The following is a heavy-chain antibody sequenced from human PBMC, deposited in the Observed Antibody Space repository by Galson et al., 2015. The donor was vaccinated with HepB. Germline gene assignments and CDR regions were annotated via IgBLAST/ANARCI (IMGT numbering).Heavy chain of an antibody. Sequence: SLRLSCAASGFNFNDYAMHWVRQAPGKGLEWLAAISPDGSYRPYADSVKGRFTISRDNSDNTLSLQMNSLRPEDTAIYYCAKDVYSWGAVGTIDYWGRGTRV. V-gene: IGHV3-30*18. CDR3: AKDVYSWGAVGTIDY. D-gene: IGHD6-13*01. CDR2: ISPDGSYR. CDR1: GFNFNDYA. J-gene: IGHJ2*01.